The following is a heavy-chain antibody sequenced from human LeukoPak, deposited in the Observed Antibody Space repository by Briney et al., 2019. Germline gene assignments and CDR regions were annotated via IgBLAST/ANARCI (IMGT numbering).Heavy chain of an antibody. Sequence: GGSLRLSCAASGFTFSSYWMHWVRQAPGKGLVWVSRINSDGSSTNYADSGKGRFTISRDNAKNTLYLQMNSLRAEDTAVYYCARDYYTSGSPNDYWGQGTLVTVSS. J-gene: IGHJ4*02. CDR2: INSDGSST. CDR1: GFTFSSYW. CDR3: ARDYYTSGSPNDY. D-gene: IGHD3-10*01. V-gene: IGHV3-74*01.